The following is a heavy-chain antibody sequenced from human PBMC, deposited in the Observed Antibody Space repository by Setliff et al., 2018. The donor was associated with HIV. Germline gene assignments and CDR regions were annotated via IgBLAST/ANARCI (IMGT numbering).Heavy chain of an antibody. CDR1: GGSISSGGYY. J-gene: IGHJ6*03. CDR3: ARGIQFSATTYYYYYMDD. CDR2: IYHSGST. D-gene: IGHD5-18*01. V-gene: IGHV4-61*08. Sequence: SETLSLTCTVSGGSISSGGYYWSWIRQHPGKGLEWIGYIYHSGSTNYNPSLKSRVTISVDTSKNQFSLKVTSVTAADTAVYYCARGIQFSATTYYYYYMDDWGRGTTVTVSS.